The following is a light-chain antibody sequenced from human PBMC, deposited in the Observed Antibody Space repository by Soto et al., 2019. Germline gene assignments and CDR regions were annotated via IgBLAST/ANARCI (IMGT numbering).Light chain of an antibody. V-gene: IGKV1-9*01. J-gene: IGKJ5*01. CDR1: QDINTY. Sequence: DIQLTQSPSFLSASVGDRVTITCRASQDINTYLAWYQQKPGKAPKLLIFAASTLQNGVPSRFSGSEPGTEFTVRITSLQPEDFATYNRQQRKSYPITFGQGTRLEIK. CDR3: QQRKSYPIT. CDR2: AAS.